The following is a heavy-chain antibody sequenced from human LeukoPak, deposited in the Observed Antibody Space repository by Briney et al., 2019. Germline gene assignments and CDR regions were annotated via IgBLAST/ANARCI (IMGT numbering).Heavy chain of an antibody. CDR3: ARGLKYYYEF. CDR1: GYTFTTYY. D-gene: IGHD3-16*01. CDR2: INPNSGGT. Sequence: ASVKVSCKAPGYTFTTYYMHWVRQAPGQGLEWMGWINPNSGGTIYAQKFQGRVTMTRDTSISTAYMELSRLRSDDTAVYYCARGLKYYYEFWGQGTLVTVSS. V-gene: IGHV1-2*02. J-gene: IGHJ4*02.